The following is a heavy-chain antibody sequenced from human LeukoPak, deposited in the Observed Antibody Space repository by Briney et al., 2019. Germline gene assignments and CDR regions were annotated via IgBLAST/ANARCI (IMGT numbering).Heavy chain of an antibody. CDR3: AREMIGRIGGYDYFDY. CDR1: GGSISSYY. D-gene: IGHD5-12*01. CDR2: IYTSGST. V-gene: IGHV4-4*07. Sequence: PSETLSLTCTVSGGSISSYYWSWIRQPAGKGLEWIGRIYTSGSTNYNPSLKSRVTMSVDTSKNQFSLKLSSVTAADTAVYYCAREMIGRIGGYDYFDYWGQGTLVTVSS. J-gene: IGHJ4*02.